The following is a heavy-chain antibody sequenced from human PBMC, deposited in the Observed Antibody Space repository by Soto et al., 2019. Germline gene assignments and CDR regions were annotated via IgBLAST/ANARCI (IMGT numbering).Heavy chain of an antibody. Sequence: SETLSLTCAVYGGSFRGYYWSWIRQPPGKGLEWIGEINHSGSTNYNPSLKSRVTISVDTSKNQFSLKLSSVTAADTAVYYCARGWGRIFDYWGQGTLVTVS. CDR3: ARGWGRIFDY. CDR2: INHSGST. D-gene: IGHD7-27*01. J-gene: IGHJ4*02. V-gene: IGHV4-34*01. CDR1: GGSFRGYY.